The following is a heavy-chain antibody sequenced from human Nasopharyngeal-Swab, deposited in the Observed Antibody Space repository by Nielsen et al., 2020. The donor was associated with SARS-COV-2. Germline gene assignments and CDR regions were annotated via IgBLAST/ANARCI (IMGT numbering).Heavy chain of an antibody. CDR3: ARSLGPGIFGVVTGANYYGMDV. V-gene: IGHV1-69*13. J-gene: IGHJ6*02. Sequence: SVKVSCKASGGTFSSYAISWVRQAPGQGLVWMGGIIPIFGTANYAQKFQGRVTITADESTSTAYMELSSLRSEDTAVYYCARSLGPGIFGVVTGANYYGMDVWGQGTTVTVSS. D-gene: IGHD3-3*01. CDR2: IIPIFGTA. CDR1: GGTFSSYA.